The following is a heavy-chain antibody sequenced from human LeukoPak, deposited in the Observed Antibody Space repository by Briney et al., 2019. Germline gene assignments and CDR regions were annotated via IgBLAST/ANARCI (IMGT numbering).Heavy chain of an antibody. CDR1: GFPFSSYG. J-gene: IGHJ4*02. V-gene: IGHV3-30*18. CDR3: AKGPGAYYFDY. Sequence: PGGSLRLSCAASGFPFSSYGMHWVRQAPGKGLEWVAVISFEGGYENYGDSVKGRFTTSRDNAKNTLYLQMNSLGVEDTSVYYCAKGPGAYYFDYGGQGTLVTVSS. CDR2: ISFEGGYE.